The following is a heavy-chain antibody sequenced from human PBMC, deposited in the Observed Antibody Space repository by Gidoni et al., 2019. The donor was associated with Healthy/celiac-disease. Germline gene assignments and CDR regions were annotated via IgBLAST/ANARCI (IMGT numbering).Heavy chain of an antibody. J-gene: IGHJ4*02. V-gene: IGHV3-30*18. Sequence: QVQLVESGGGVVQPGRSLRLSCSASGFTFSSFVLRWVRQAPGKGLEWVAVISYDGSNKYYADSVKGRFTISRDNSKNTLYLQMNSLRAEDTAVYYCAKDPGGMLFYYDSSGYHDYWGQGTLVTVSS. D-gene: IGHD3-22*01. CDR2: ISYDGSNK. CDR1: GFTFSSFV. CDR3: AKDPGGMLFYYDSSGYHDY.